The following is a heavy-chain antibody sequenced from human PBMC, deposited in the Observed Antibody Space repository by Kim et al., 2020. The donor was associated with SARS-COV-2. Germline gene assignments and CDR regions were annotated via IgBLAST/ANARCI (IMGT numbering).Heavy chain of an antibody. CDR3: ARDPGLRIRSWFDP. Sequence: GGSLRLSCAASGFTFSSYWMSWVRQAPGKGLEWVANIKQDGSEKYYVDSVKGRFTISRDNAKNSLYLQMNSLRAEDTAVYYCARDPGLRIRSWFDPWGQGTLVTVSS. CDR2: IKQDGSEK. CDR1: GFTFSSYW. D-gene: IGHD3-10*01. J-gene: IGHJ5*02. V-gene: IGHV3-7*01.